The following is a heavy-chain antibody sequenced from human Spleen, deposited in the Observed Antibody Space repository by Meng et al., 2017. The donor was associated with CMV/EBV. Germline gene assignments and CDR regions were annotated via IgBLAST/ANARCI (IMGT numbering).Heavy chain of an antibody. D-gene: IGHD3-10*01. V-gene: IGHV4-39*01. CDR3: ARHSGFGSPFDP. CDR1: GGSIRSSSYY. J-gene: IGHJ5*02. Sequence: TVSGGSIRSSSYYWGWVRQPPGKGLEWIGSTIYYSGSIYYNPSLKSRVTISVDTSKSRFSLKLSSVTAADTAVYFCARHSGFGSPFDPWGQGILVTVSS. CDR2: TIYYSGSI.